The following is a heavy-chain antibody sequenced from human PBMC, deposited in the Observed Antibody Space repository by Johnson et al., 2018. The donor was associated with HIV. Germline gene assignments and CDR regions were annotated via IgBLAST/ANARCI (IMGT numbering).Heavy chain of an antibody. V-gene: IGHV3-11*04. Sequence: VQLVESGGGLVQPGGSLRLSCAASGFTFSDYYMSWIRQAPGKGLEWVSYISSSGSTIYYADSVKGRFTIARDSAKNLLFLQMNSLRVEDTAVYYCARGRGSRFAFDIWGQGTRVTVSS. CDR3: ARGRGSRFAFDI. D-gene: IGHD2-15*01. J-gene: IGHJ3*02. CDR2: ISSSGSTI. CDR1: GFTFSDYY.